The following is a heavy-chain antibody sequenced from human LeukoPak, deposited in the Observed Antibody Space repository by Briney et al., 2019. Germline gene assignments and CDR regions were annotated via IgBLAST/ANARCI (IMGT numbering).Heavy chain of an antibody. CDR2: IYYSGTT. CDR1: GGSISSGGYY. V-gene: IGHV4-31*03. J-gene: IGHJ5*02. CDR3: ARAATSTNFLPSWFDP. D-gene: IGHD2-2*01. Sequence: SQTLSLTCTVSGGSISSGGYYWSWIRQHPGKGLEWIGYIYYSGTTYYNPSLKSRLNISLDTSKNHFSLKLSSVTAADTAVYYCARAATSTNFLPSWFDPWGQGTLVTVSS.